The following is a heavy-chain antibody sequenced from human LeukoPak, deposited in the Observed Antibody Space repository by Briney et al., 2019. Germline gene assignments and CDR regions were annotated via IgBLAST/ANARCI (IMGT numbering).Heavy chain of an antibody. CDR2: ISSSGSTT. CDR3: ARGYRVVVTAITRDY. CDR1: GFTFSSYE. V-gene: IGHV3-48*03. D-gene: IGHD2-21*02. J-gene: IGHJ4*02. Sequence: GGSLRLSCAASGFTFSSYEMNWVRQAPGKGLEWVSYISSSGSTTYYADSVKGRFTISRDNAKNSLYLQMNSLRAEDMAVYYCARGYRVVVTAITRDYWGQGTLVTVSS.